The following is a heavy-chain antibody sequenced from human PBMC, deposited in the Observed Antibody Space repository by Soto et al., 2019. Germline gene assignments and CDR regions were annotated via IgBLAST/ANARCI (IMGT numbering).Heavy chain of an antibody. Sequence: GGSLRLSCAASGFTFSSYSMNWVRQAPGKGLEWVSSISSSSSYIYYADSVKGRFTISRDNAKNSLYLQMNSLRAEDTAVYYCARDLFSDYYGSANFDYWGQGTLVTVSS. D-gene: IGHD3-10*01. CDR1: GFTFSSYS. CDR3: ARDLFSDYYGSANFDY. CDR2: ISSSSSYI. J-gene: IGHJ4*02. V-gene: IGHV3-21*01.